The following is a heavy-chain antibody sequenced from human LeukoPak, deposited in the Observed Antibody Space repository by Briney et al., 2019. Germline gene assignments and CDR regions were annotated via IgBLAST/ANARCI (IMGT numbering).Heavy chain of an antibody. Sequence: SETLSLTCTVSGGSISSGGYYWSWIRQPPGKGLEWIGYIYHSGSTYYNPSLKSRVTISVDRSKNQFSLKLSSVTAADTAVYYCARGPDYYDSSGYQGNWFDPWGQGTLVTVSS. J-gene: IGHJ5*02. CDR1: GGSISSGGYY. CDR2: IYHSGST. D-gene: IGHD3-22*01. CDR3: ARGPDYYDSSGYQGNWFDP. V-gene: IGHV4-30-2*01.